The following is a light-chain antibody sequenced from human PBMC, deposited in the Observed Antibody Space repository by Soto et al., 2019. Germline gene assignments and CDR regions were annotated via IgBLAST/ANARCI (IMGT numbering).Light chain of an antibody. CDR3: QQDNHWPLT. CDR1: QSVKSD. Sequence: EILRTQTPATLSVFRGEGAIVACRASQSVKSDLAWYQQKPGQAPRLLIYGASTWATGVPGRFSGSGSGTEFTLTISSLQSEDFAVYYCQQDNHWPLTFGGGTKVDIK. J-gene: IGKJ4*01. CDR2: GAS. V-gene: IGKV3-15*01.